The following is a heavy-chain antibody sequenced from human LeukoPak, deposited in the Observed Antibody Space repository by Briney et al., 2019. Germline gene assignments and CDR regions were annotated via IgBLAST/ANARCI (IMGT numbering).Heavy chain of an antibody. Sequence: GGSLRLSCAASGFAFSSYEMNWVRQAPGQGLEWVAYISSTGNTVHYAGSVKGRFTISRDNAKNSLYLQMNRLRAEDTAVYYCTKETPQMDVWGKGTTVIVSS. V-gene: IGHV3-48*03. D-gene: IGHD2-15*01. CDR3: TKETPQMDV. J-gene: IGHJ6*04. CDR1: GFAFSSYE. CDR2: ISSTGNTV.